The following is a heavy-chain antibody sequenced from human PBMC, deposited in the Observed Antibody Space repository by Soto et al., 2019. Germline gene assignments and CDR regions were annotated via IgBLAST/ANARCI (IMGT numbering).Heavy chain of an antibody. J-gene: IGHJ3*02. CDR2: IRPDGNEI. D-gene: IGHD3-10*01. Sequence: RLSGAASGFTLSTYWMAWVRQTPGKGLEFVANIRPDGNEINYVDSVKGRFTISRDNAKNSLFLQMNSLRDDDTAVYYCGTDQWGGAFDIGGQGTTVTVSS. V-gene: IGHV3-7*03. CDR3: GTDQWGGAFDI. CDR1: GFTLSTYW.